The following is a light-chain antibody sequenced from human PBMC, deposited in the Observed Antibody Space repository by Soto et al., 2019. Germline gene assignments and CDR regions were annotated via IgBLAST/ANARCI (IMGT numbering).Light chain of an antibody. CDR2: AAS. Sequence: DIQMTQSPSSLSASVGDRVTITCRASEGISSLNWYQLKPGTAPKLLIYAASNLQSGVPPRFSGSGSGKDFTLTIAALQPDDFATYYCHQSFSSPRTFGQGTKVDIK. CDR3: HQSFSSPRT. CDR1: EGISS. V-gene: IGKV1-39*01. J-gene: IGKJ1*01.